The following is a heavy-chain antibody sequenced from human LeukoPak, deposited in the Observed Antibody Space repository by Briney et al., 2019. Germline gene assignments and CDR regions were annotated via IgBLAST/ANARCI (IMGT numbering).Heavy chain of an antibody. D-gene: IGHD3-22*01. V-gene: IGHV3-23*01. CDR3: AKDGDYYDSSGYPYFDY. CDR1: GFTFGSYA. CDR2: ISGSGGST. Sequence: GGSLRLSCAASGFTFGSYAMSWVRQAPGKGLEWVSAISGSGGSTYYADSVKGRFTISRDNSKNTLYLQMNSLRAEDTAVYYCAKDGDYYDSSGYPYFDYWGQGTLVTVSS. J-gene: IGHJ4*02.